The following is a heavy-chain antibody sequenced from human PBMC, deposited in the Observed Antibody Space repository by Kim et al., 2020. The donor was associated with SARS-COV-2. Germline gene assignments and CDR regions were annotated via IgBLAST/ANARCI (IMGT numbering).Heavy chain of an antibody. D-gene: IGHD6-19*01. J-gene: IGHJ3*02. CDR3: ASDSSGWYLDAFDI. Sequence: SETLSLTCTVSGGSISSSSYYWGWIRQPPGKGLEWIGSIYYSGSTYYNPSLKSRVTISVDTSKNQFSLKLSSVTAADTAVYYCASDSSGWYLDAFDIWGQGTMVTVSS. CDR1: GGSISSSSYY. CDR2: IYYSGST. V-gene: IGHV4-39*01.